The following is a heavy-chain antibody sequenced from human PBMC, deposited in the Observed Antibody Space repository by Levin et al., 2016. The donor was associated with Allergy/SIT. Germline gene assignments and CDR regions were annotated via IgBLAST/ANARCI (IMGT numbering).Heavy chain of an antibody. CDR1: GTLLSSRSYY. Sequence: SETLSLTCSVSGTLLSSRSYYWGWIRQTPGKGLEWIGSIHYSGTTYFNPSLNSRATISLDTSENQFFITLTSVTAADTAVYFCARHGGNYYDSRTFTNYYYHMDVWGKGTTVIVSS. V-gene: IGHV4-39*01. D-gene: IGHD3-22*01. CDR3: ARHGGNYYDSRTFTNYYYHMDV. J-gene: IGHJ6*03. CDR2: IHYSGTT.